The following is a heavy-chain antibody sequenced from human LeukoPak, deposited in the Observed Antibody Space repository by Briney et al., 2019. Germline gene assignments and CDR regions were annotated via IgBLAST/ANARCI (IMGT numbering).Heavy chain of an antibody. CDR2: ISGSGGST. CDR1: GFTFSSYA. J-gene: IGHJ4*02. Sequence: GGSLRLSCAASGFTFSSYAMSWVRQAPGKGLEWVSAISGSGGSTYYADSVKGRFTISRDNSKTTLYLQMNSLRVEDTAVYYCAKGPRQDNYYDYWGQGTLVTVSS. V-gene: IGHV3-23*01. D-gene: IGHD6-6*01. CDR3: AKGPRQDNYYDY.